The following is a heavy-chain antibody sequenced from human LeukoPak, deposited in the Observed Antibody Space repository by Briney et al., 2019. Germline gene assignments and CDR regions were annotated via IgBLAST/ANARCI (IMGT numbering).Heavy chain of an antibody. Sequence: PGGSLRLSCAASGFTLSSYSMNWVRQAPGKGLEWVSSISSSSSYIYCADSVKGRFTISRDNAKNSLYLQMNSLRAEDTAVYYCARDGDYGSGENWFDPWGQGTLVTVSS. V-gene: IGHV3-21*01. J-gene: IGHJ5*02. D-gene: IGHD3-10*01. CDR1: GFTLSSYS. CDR2: ISSSSSYI. CDR3: ARDGDYGSGENWFDP.